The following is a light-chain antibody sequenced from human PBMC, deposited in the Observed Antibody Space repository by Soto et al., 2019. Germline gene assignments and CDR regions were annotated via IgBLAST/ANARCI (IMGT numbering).Light chain of an antibody. J-gene: IGKJ3*01. CDR3: QQYHTYPFT. CDR1: QDIANY. CDR2: AAS. V-gene: IGKV1-16*01. Sequence: DIQMTQSPSSLSASVGDRVTITCRASQDIANYLVWFQQKPGNAPRALIYAASRLQGEVPFRFSGRGSASGTDFTLTISGLQPEDFATYYCQQYHTYPFTFGPGTKVDIK.